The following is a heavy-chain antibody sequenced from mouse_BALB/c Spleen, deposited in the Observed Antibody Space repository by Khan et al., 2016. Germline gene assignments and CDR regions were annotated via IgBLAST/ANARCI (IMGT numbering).Heavy chain of an antibody. Sequence: EVQLQESGPGLVKPSQSLSLTCTVTGYSITSDYAWNWIRQLPGNKLERMGYISYSGSTSYKPSLNSRITTTRDTSKNQFFLQLNPVTTEDTATYDCGGGAHYFDYWGQGTTLTVSS. J-gene: IGHJ2*01. CDR3: GGGAHYFDY. V-gene: IGHV3-2*02. CDR1: GYSITSDYA. CDR2: ISYSGST. D-gene: IGHD1-1*02.